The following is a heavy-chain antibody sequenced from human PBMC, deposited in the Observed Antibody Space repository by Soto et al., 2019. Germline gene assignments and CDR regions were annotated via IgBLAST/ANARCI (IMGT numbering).Heavy chain of an antibody. CDR1: GFTVSSNY. CDR3: ARGLGRGYDDNRGHFHLDY. D-gene: IGHD3-3*01. Sequence: EVQLVESGGGLIQPGGSLRLSCAASGFTVSSNYMSWVRQAPGKGLEWVSVIYMDGRTYNEDSVKGRFNISRNNSKNTLYLQINSLRAEYTAVYYCARGLGRGYDDNRGHFHLDYWGQGTLVTVSS. CDR2: IYMDGRT. J-gene: IGHJ4*02. V-gene: IGHV3-53*01.